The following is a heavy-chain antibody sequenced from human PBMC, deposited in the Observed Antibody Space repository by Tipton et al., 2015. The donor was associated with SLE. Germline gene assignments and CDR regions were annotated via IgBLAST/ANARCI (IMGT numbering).Heavy chain of an antibody. CDR3: ARDIGIIGAGVTPLDY. CDR1: GGSINTYY. J-gene: IGHJ4*02. CDR2: ISYSGST. V-gene: IGHV4-59*01. D-gene: IGHD3-10*01. Sequence: TLSLTCTISGGSINTYYWSWIRQPPGKGLEWIGYISYSGSTNYSPSLKSRVTISVDTSKNQFSLKLTSVTAADTAVYFCARDIGIIGAGVTPLDYWGQGTQVIVSS.